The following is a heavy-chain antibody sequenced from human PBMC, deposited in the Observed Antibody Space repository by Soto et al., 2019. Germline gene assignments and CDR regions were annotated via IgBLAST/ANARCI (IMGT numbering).Heavy chain of an antibody. D-gene: IGHD3-10*01. J-gene: IGHJ5*02. V-gene: IGHV4-39*01. CDR3: ARLGRKDVGGFDP. Sequence: SETLSLTCTVSGGSIISSSYYWVWIRQPPGKGLEWIGSIYYSGSTYYNPSLKSRVTISVDTSKNQFSLKLSSVTAADTAVYYCARLGRKDVGGFDPWGQGTLVTVSS. CDR1: GGSIISSSYY. CDR2: IYYSGST.